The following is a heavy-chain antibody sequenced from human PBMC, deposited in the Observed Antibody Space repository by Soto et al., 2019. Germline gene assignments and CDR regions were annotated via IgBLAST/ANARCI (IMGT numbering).Heavy chain of an antibody. CDR2: IDPSAGST. Sequence: ASVKVSCKASGYTLTSFYMHWMRQAPGQGLEWMGVIDPSAGSTTYAQKFKGRVRMTRDTFTSTVFMELSSLRSEDTAVYYCARSPRPTGTSLYYFDSWGQRTLVTVSS. CDR1: GYTLTSFY. V-gene: IGHV1-46*01. CDR3: ARSPRPTGTSLYYFDS. J-gene: IGHJ4*02. D-gene: IGHD6-13*01.